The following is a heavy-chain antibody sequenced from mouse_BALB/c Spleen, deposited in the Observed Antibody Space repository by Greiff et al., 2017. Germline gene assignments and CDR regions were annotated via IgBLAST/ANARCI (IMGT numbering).Heavy chain of an antibody. Sequence: VQVVESGPGLVAPSQSLSITCTVSGFSLTSYGVHWVRQPPGKGLEWLGVIWAGGSTNYNSALMSRLSISKDNSKGQVVLKMNSLQTDDTAMYYCDSYDGKEFAYWGQGTLVTVSA. D-gene: IGHD2-10*01. CDR1: GFSLTSYG. CDR2: IWAGGST. V-gene: IGHV2-9*02. CDR3: DSYDGKEFAY. J-gene: IGHJ3*01.